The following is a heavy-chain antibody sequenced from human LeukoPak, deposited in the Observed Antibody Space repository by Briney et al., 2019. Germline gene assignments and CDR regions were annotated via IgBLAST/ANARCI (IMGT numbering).Heavy chain of an antibody. D-gene: IGHD3-22*01. V-gene: IGHV5-51*01. Sequence: GESLKISCKGSRYSFTSYWISWVRQMPGKGLEWMGIIYPSDSDTRYSPSFQGQVTISVDKSISTAYLQWSSLKASDTAMYYCARRRGSNYYDSSGPNDYWGQGTLVTVSS. CDR2: IYPSDSDT. CDR1: RYSFTSYW. CDR3: ARRRGSNYYDSSGPNDY. J-gene: IGHJ4*02.